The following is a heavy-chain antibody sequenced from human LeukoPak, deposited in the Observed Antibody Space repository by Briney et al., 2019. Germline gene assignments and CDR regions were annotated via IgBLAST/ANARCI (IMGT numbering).Heavy chain of an antibody. V-gene: IGHV3-30-3*01. D-gene: IGHD6-13*01. J-gene: IGHJ4*02. CDR2: ISYDGSNK. CDR3: ARLIAAAGTSYFDY. CDR1: GFTFSSYA. Sequence: PGGSLRLSCAASGFTFSSYAMHWVRQAPGKGLEWVSIISYDGSNKYYADSVKGRFTVSRDNSKNSLYLQMNSLRADDTAVYYCARLIAAAGTSYFDYWGQGALVTVSS.